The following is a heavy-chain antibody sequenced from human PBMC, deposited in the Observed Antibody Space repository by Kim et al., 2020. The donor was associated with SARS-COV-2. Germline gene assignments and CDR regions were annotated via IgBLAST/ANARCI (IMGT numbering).Heavy chain of an antibody. V-gene: IGHV3-23*01. Sequence: YFADAVKGRFTMSRDKSKNPLQLQMNTLRAEDTAVYYCAKALIHAQWFNPWGKGTLVTVSS. J-gene: IGHJ5*02. D-gene: IGHD3-16*01. CDR3: AKALIHAQWFNP.